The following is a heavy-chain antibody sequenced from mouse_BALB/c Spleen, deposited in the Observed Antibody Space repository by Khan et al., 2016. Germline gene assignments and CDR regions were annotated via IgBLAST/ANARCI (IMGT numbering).Heavy chain of an antibody. CDR2: VTYSGNT. V-gene: IGHV3-8*02. Sequence: VQLKESGPSLVKPSQTLSLTCSVTGDSITSGFWNWIRKFPGNKFEYMGYVTYSGNTYYNPSLESRISITRDTSKSQYYLQLNSVTTEDTATYFCARSYGSWAMDYWGQGTSVTVSS. CDR3: ARSYGSWAMDY. CDR1: GDSITSGF. D-gene: IGHD1-1*01. J-gene: IGHJ4*01.